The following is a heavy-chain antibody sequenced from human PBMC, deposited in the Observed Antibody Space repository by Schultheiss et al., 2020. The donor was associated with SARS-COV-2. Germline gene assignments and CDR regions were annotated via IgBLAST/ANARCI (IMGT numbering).Heavy chain of an antibody. CDR2: ISYDGSNK. Sequence: GGSLRLSCAASGFTFSSYGMHWVRQAPGKGLEWVAVISYDGSNKYYADSVKGRFTISRDNSKNTLYLQMNSLRVEDTAVYYCARLIADSCRSASCPDSWFDPWGQGTLVTVSS. CDR3: ARLIADSCRSASCPDSWFDP. D-gene: IGHD2-2*01. J-gene: IGHJ5*02. V-gene: IGHV3-30*03. CDR1: GFTFSSYG.